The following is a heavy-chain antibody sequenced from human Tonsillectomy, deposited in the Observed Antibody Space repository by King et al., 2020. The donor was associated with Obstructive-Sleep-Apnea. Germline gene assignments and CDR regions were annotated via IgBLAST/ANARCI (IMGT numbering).Heavy chain of an antibody. CDR2: IYYSGST. V-gene: IGHV4-39*07. Sequence: VQLQESGPGLVKPSETLSLICSVSGGSIRSSSYYWGWIRQPPGKGLEWIGSIYYSGSTYHNPSLKSRVTISVDTSKNQFSLKLSSVTAADTAVNYCAREGVLLSSRLFDYWGQGTLVTVSS. J-gene: IGHJ4*02. CDR3: AREGVLLSSRLFDY. CDR1: GGSIRSSSYY. D-gene: IGHD6-13*01.